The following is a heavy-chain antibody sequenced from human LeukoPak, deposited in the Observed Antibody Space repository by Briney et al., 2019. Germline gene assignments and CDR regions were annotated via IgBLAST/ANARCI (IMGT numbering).Heavy chain of an antibody. CDR3: ARGPDYYDSSGYDYYYMDV. V-gene: IGHV1-69*01. J-gene: IGHJ6*03. Sequence: SSVKVSCKASGGTFINYAISWVRQAPGQGLEWMGGIIPIFGTANYAQKFQGRVTITADESTSTAYMELSSLRSEDTAVYYCARGPDYYDSSGYDYYYMDVWGKGTTVTVSS. CDR2: IIPIFGTA. D-gene: IGHD3-22*01. CDR1: GGTFINYA.